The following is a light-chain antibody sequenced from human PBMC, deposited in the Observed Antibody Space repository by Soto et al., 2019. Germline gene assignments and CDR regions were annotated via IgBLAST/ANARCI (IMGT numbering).Light chain of an antibody. CDR3: QQYYNIPYT. CDR2: WSS. Sequence: DIVMTQSPDSLAVSLGERATINCKSSQSVFYSSNNKNYLAWYQQKPGQPPKLLIYWSSTRESGVHDRFSGSGSGADFTLTISSLRAEDVAVYSCQQYYNIPYTFGQGTKLEIK. J-gene: IGKJ2*01. CDR1: QSVFYSSNNKNY. V-gene: IGKV4-1*01.